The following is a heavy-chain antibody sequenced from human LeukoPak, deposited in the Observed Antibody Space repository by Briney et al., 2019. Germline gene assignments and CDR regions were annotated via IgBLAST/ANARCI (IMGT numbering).Heavy chain of an antibody. CDR1: GGSFSGYY. CDR2: INHSGST. CDR3: ARGRMATLFDY. J-gene: IGHJ4*02. Sequence: SSETLSFTCAVYGGSFSGYYWSWIRQPPGKGLEWIGEINHSGSTNYNPSLKSRATISVDTSKNQFSLKLSSVTAADTAVYYCARGRMATLFDYWGQGTLVTVSS. V-gene: IGHV4-34*01. D-gene: IGHD5-24*01.